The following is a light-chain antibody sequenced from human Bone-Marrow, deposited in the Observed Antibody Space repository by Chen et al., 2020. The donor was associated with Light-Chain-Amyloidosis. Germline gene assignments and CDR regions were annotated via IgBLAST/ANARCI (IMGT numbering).Light chain of an antibody. V-gene: IGLV3-21*02. CDR3: QVWDRSSDRPV. Sequence: SYVLTQPSSVSVAPGQTATLACGGNNMGSTSVNWYHQTPGQAPLLVVYDDSDRPSGIPERLSGSISGNTATLTISMVEAGNAGDYYCQVWDRSSDRPVFGRGNKLTVL. CDR2: DDS. J-gene: IGLJ3*02. CDR1: NMGSTS.